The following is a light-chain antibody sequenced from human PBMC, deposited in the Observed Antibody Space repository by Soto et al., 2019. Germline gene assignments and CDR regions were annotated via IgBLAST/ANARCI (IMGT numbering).Light chain of an antibody. CDR2: AAS. CDR3: QQHRSYPVT. CDR1: QSISSY. V-gene: IGKV1-39*01. Sequence: DIQMTQSPSSLSASVGDRVTITCRASQSISSYLNWYQQKPGKAPKLLIYAASNLKSGVPSRFSGSGSGTEFTLTISSLQPEDFASYYCQQHRSYPVTFGGGTKVDIK. J-gene: IGKJ4*01.